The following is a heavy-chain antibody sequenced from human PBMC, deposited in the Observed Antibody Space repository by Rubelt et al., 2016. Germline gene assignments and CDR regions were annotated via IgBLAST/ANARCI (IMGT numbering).Heavy chain of an antibody. CDR3: AKGPYSSGYLFDI. CDR1: GFTFSSYA. Sequence: EVQLLESGGGLVQPGGSLRLSCAASGFTFSSYAMSWVRQAPGKGLEWVSAISGSGGSTYYADSVKVRFTISRDNSKNTLYLQMNSLRAEDTAVYYCAKGPYSSGYLFDIWGQGTMVTVSS. J-gene: IGHJ3*02. CDR2: ISGSGGST. V-gene: IGHV3-23*01. D-gene: IGHD3-22*01.